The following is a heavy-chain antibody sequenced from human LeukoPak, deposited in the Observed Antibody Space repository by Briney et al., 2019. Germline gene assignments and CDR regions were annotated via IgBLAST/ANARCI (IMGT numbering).Heavy chain of an antibody. Sequence: SETLSLTCAVSGYSISSGYQWAWIRQPPGKTLEWIGSIFHTGSVHYNPSLKSRVTISVDTFTNHFSLRLSSLTAADTAIYYCARDPRWLTPDCTSTSCYENYFDPWGQGILVTVSS. CDR1: GYSISSGYQ. CDR3: ARDPRWLTPDCTSTSCYENYFDP. D-gene: IGHD2-2*01. J-gene: IGHJ5*02. V-gene: IGHV4-38-2*02. CDR2: IFHTGSV.